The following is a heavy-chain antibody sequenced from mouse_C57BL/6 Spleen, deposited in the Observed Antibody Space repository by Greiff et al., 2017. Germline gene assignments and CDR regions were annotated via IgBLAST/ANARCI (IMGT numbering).Heavy chain of an antibody. V-gene: IGHV7-3*01. CDR3: ARPHYYGTGYYFDY. D-gene: IGHD1-2*01. Sequence: EVHLVESGGGLGKNGGSLSLSWEEAGGKGKEEERSGGGEGAGKEREWVGFIRKKANGYTTEYSASVKGRFTISRDNSQSILYLQMNALRAEDSATYYCARPHYYGTGYYFDYWGQGTTLTVAS. J-gene: IGHJ2*01. CDR1: GGKGKEEE. CDR2: IRKKANGYTT.